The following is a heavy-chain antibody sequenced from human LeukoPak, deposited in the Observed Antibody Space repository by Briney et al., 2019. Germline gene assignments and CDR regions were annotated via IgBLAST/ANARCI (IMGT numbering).Heavy chain of an antibody. V-gene: IGHV3-74*01. CDR2: INHDGSLR. CDR3: ARDVFSLGDS. D-gene: IGHD5/OR15-5a*01. CDR1: GFALTNYG. Sequence: GGSLRLSCAASGFALTNYGMHWVRQAPGKGLVWVSHINHDGSLRNYADSVQGRFTVSRDIAENTLYLHMNSLGADDTATYYCARDVFSLGDSWGQGTLVTVSS. J-gene: IGHJ4*02.